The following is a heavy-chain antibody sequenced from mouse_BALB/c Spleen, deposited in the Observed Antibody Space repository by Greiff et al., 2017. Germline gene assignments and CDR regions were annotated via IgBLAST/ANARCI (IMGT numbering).Heavy chain of an antibody. J-gene: IGHJ3*01. CDR3: ARPYRYDEAFAY. Sequence: EVQGVESGGGLVQPGGSRKLSCAASGFTFSSFGMHWVRQAPEKGLEWVAYISSGSSTIYYADTVKGRFTISRDNPKNTLFLQMTSLRSEDTAMYYCARPYRYDEAFAYWGQGTLVTVSA. CDR1: GFTFSSFG. V-gene: IGHV5-17*02. D-gene: IGHD2-14*01. CDR2: ISSGSSTI.